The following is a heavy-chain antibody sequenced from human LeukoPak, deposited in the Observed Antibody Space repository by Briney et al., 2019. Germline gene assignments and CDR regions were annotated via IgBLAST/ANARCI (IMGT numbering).Heavy chain of an antibody. Sequence: SQTLSLTCTVSGGSLSTYYWSWIRQPPGTGLGWFSDIYYSRTTEYNPSLKSRVTISADTSKNQFSLKLNSVTAADTAVYYCVRRQWELQYFDLWGRGTLVAVSS. CDR2: IYYSRTT. CDR3: VRRQWELQYFDL. CDR1: GGSLSTYY. V-gene: IGHV4-59*01. J-gene: IGHJ2*01. D-gene: IGHD1-26*01.